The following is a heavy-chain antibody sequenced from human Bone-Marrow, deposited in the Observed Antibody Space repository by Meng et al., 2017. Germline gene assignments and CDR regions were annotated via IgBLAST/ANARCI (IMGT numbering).Heavy chain of an antibody. V-gene: IGHV4-34*01. CDR1: GGSCSGYY. D-gene: IGHD6-6*01. J-gene: IGHJ4*02. Sequence: GLLKTPDSQPLPCAVEGGSCSGYYGSWILQPPGKGLEWIRESNHSASTNYNPSLKSRVTISVDTSKNQFSLKLSSVTAADTAVYYCARVLRAALPLFIGYWGQGTLVTVSS. CDR2: SNHSAST. CDR3: ARVLRAALPLFIGY.